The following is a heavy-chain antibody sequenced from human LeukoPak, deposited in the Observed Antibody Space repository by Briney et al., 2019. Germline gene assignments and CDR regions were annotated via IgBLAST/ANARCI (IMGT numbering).Heavy chain of an antibody. J-gene: IGHJ3*02. D-gene: IGHD3-16*01. Sequence: PSETLSLTCTVSGGSISSGDYYWSWIRQPPGKGLEWIGYIYYSGSTYYNPSLKSRVTISVDTSKNQFSLKLSSVTAADTVVYYCARVLGTGDAFDIWGQGTMVTVSS. CDR3: ARVLGTGDAFDI. CDR1: GGSISSGDYY. CDR2: IYYSGST. V-gene: IGHV4-30-4*01.